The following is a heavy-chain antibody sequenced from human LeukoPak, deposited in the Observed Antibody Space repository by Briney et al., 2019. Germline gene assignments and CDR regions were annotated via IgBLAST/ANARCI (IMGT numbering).Heavy chain of an antibody. J-gene: IGHJ4*02. D-gene: IGHD6-6*01. CDR3: ARAAGTEYSSSNY. Sequence: ASVKVSCKASGYTFTNYGITWVRQAPGQGLEWMGWISGYNGKTDYAHNVQDRVIMTTDTSTSTAYMELRSLRSDDTAVYYCARAAGTEYSSSNYWGQGTLVTVSS. V-gene: IGHV1-18*01. CDR1: GYTFTNYG. CDR2: ISGYNGKT.